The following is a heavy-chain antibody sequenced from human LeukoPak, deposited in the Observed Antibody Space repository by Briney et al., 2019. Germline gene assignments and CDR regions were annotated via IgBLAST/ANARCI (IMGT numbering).Heavy chain of an antibody. CDR1: GYTFTGYY. CDR2: IIPIFGTA. D-gene: IGHD3-22*01. Sequence: SVKVSCKASGYTFTGYYMHWVRQAPGQGLEWMGGIIPIFGTANYAQKFQGRVTITADESTSTAYMELSSLRSEDTAVYYCARGVDDSSGYYYVSYFDYWGQGTLVTVSS. J-gene: IGHJ4*02. CDR3: ARGVDDSSGYYYVSYFDY. V-gene: IGHV1-69*13.